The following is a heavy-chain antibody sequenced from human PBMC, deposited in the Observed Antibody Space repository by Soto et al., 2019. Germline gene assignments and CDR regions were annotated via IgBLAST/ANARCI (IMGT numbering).Heavy chain of an antibody. D-gene: IGHD3-22*01. V-gene: IGHV3-33*01. CDR1: GFTFSSYG. CDR3: ARWTYDSSGYYYFDY. J-gene: IGHJ4*02. CDR2: IWYNGSNK. Sequence: GSLRLSFSASGFTFSSYGMHWVRQSPGKGLEWVAVIWYNGSNKYYADSVKGRFTISRDNSKNTLYLQMNSLRAEDTAVYYCARWTYDSSGYYYFDYWGQGTLVTVSS.